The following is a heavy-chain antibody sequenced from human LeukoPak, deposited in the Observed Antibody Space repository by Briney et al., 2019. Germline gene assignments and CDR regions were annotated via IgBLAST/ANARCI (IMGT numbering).Heavy chain of an antibody. D-gene: IGHD5-18*01. CDR3: AKGGIQLWYYLDY. V-gene: IGHV3-23*01. J-gene: IGHJ4*02. CDR2: VSGSGGST. CDR1: GFTFSSYA. Sequence: GGSLRLSCAASGFTFSSYATTWVRQAPGKGLEWVSSVSGSGGSTSYADSVKGRFTISRDNSMNTLFLQMNSLRPEDTAVYYCAKGGIQLWYYLDYWGQGTLVTVSS.